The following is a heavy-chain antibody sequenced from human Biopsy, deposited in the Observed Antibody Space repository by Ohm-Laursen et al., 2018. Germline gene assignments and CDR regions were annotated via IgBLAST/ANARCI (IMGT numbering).Heavy chain of an antibody. CDR3: ARGYAGLYEAFDF. CDR2: IYNDVST. CDR1: GASVSSGSYD. Sequence: GTLSLTCPVSGASVSSGSYDWSWIRQPPGKGPEWIGNIYNDVSTKYNPSLRSRVTISADKSANQFSLKLRSVTAADTAVYYCARGYAGLYEAFDFWGQGTVVTVAS. V-gene: IGHV4-61*01. J-gene: IGHJ3*01. D-gene: IGHD5-18*01.